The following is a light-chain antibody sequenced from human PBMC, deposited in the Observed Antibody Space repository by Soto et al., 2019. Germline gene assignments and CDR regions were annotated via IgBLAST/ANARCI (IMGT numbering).Light chain of an antibody. J-gene: IGKJ1*01. Sequence: LTQSQAILPLSRRIITTLSCRASQSVSSYLAWYQQKPGQAPRLLTYGASTRATGIPARFSGSGSGTEFTLTISCVQSEDFAVYYCQQYNNWPPWTYGQGTKVDIK. CDR3: QQYNNWPPWT. CDR2: GAS. V-gene: IGKV3-15*01. CDR1: QSVSSY.